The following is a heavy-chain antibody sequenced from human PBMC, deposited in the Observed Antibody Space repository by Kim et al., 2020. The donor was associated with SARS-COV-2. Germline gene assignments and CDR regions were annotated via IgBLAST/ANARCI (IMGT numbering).Heavy chain of an antibody. J-gene: IGHJ6*02. CDR1: GGTFSSYA. Sequence: SVKVSCKASGGTFSSYAISWVRQAPGQGLEWMGGIIPIFGTANYAQKFQGRVTITADESTSTAYMELSSLRSEDTAVYYCARDLSPTAMVPPSENGMDVWGQGTTVTVSS. D-gene: IGHD5-18*01. CDR3: ARDLSPTAMVPPSENGMDV. V-gene: IGHV1-69*13. CDR2: IIPIFGTA.